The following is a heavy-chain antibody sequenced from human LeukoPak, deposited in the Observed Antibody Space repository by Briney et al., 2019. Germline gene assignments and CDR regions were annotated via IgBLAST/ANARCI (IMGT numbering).Heavy chain of an antibody. Sequence: ESSETLSLTCSVSSNSITSSSYYGAWIRPPPEKGLEWIGSIYYTGGTNYSPSLKSRVTMSVDTSKNQFSLKLSPVTAADTAVYYCARHGGTRITLVEVYYFDYWGQGALVTVSS. CDR3: ARHGGTRITLVEVYYFDY. J-gene: IGHJ4*02. V-gene: IGHV4-39*01. D-gene: IGHD4-11*01. CDR1: SNSITSSSYY. CDR2: IYYTGGT.